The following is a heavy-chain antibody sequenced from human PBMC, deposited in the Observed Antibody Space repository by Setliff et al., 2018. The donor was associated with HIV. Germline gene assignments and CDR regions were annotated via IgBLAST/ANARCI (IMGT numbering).Heavy chain of an antibody. J-gene: IGHJ5*02. D-gene: IGHD2-21*02. Sequence: NPSETLSLTCAVYGGSFSGYYWSWIRQPPGKGLEWIGEINHSGSTNYNPSLKSRVTISVDTSKNQFSLKLSSVTAADTAVYYCARGFPSVTGINWFDPWGQGTLVTVSS. CDR2: INHSGST. CDR1: GGSFSGYY. CDR3: ARGFPSVTGINWFDP. V-gene: IGHV4-34*01.